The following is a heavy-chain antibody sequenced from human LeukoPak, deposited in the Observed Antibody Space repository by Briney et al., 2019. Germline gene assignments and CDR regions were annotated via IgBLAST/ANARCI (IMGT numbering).Heavy chain of an antibody. CDR2: ISSSSSYI. J-gene: IGHJ3*02. D-gene: IGHD3-22*01. V-gene: IGHV3-21*01. Sequence: PGGSLRLSCAASGFTFSSYSMNWVRQAPGKGLEWVSSISSSSSYIYYADSVKGRFTISRDNAKSSLFLQVNSLRAGDTAVYYCARTTMMDAFDIWGQGTMVTVSS. CDR3: ARTTMMDAFDI. CDR1: GFTFSSYS.